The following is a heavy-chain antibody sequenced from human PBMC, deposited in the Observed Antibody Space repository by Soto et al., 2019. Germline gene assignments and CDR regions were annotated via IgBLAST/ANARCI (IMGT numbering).Heavy chain of an antibody. Sequence: SETLSLTCTVSGGSISSGGYYWSWIRQHPGKGLEGIGYIYYSGSTYYNPSLKSRVTISVDTSKNQFSLKLSSVTAADTAVYYCARGGYSSGWYGVFDYRGQGTLVTVSS. J-gene: IGHJ4*02. CDR1: GGSISSGGYY. CDR2: IYYSGST. D-gene: IGHD6-19*01. CDR3: ARGGYSSGWYGVFDY. V-gene: IGHV4-31*03.